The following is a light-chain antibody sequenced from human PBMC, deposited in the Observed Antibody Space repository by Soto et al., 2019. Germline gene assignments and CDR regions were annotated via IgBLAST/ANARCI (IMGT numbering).Light chain of an antibody. CDR2: DAS. CDR1: QSISNW. J-gene: IGKJ4*01. CDR3: QQYNSYSELT. V-gene: IGKV1-5*01. Sequence: DIQMTQSPSTLSASVGDRVTITCRASQSISNWLAWYQQKPGKAPKLLIYDASSLESGVPSKFSGSGSGTEFSLTISSLQPDDFATYYCQQYNSYSELTFGGGTKVDIK.